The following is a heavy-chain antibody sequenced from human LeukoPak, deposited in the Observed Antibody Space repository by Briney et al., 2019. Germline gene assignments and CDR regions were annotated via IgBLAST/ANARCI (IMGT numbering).Heavy chain of an antibody. CDR3: ARDLVMVRGVRTGTIGY. CDR2: INPNSGGT. J-gene: IGHJ4*02. D-gene: IGHD3-10*01. Sequence: ASVKVSCKASGYTFTGYYMHWVRQAPGQGLEWMGWINPNSGGTNYAQKFQGRVTMTRDTSISTAYMELSRLRSDDTAVYYCARDLVMVRGVRTGTIGYWGQGTLVTVSS. CDR1: GYTFTGYY. V-gene: IGHV1-2*02.